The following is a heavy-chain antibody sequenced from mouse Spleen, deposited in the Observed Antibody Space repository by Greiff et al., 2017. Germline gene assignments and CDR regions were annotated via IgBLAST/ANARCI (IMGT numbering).Heavy chain of an antibody. Sequence: EVQGVESGGGLVKPGGSLKLSCAASGFTFSSYAMSWVRQTPEKRLEWVATISDGGSYTYYPDNVKGRFTISRDNAKNNLYLQMSHLKSEDTAMYYCAREGYDSYAMDYWGQGTSVTVSS. CDR3: AREGYDSYAMDY. CDR2: ISDGGSYT. V-gene: IGHV5-4*01. J-gene: IGHJ4*01. CDR1: GFTFSSYA. D-gene: IGHD3-2*02.